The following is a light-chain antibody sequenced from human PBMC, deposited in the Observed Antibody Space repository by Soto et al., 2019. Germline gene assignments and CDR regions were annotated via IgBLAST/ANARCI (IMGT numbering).Light chain of an antibody. CDR1: SSDVGGYNY. CDR2: DVS. Sequence: QSALTQPRSVSGSPGQSVTISCTGTSSDVGGYNYVSWYQQHPGKAPKLMIYDVSKRPSGVPDRFSGSKSGNTASLTISGLQAEDEADYYCYSYAGSRALFGGGTKLTVL. V-gene: IGLV2-11*01. J-gene: IGLJ2*01. CDR3: YSYAGSRAL.